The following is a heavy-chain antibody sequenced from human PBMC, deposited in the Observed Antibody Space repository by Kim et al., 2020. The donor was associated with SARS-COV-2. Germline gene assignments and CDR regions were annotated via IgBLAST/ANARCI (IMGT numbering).Heavy chain of an antibody. Sequence: SEILSLTCTVSGGSISSYYWSWIRQPPGKGLEWIGYIYYSGSTNYNPSLKSRVTISVDTSKNQFSLKLSSVTAADTAVYYCARVCRDGDSIFDAFDIWGQGTMVTVSS. D-gene: IGHD4-17*01. CDR2: IYYSGST. CDR3: ARVCRDGDSIFDAFDI. J-gene: IGHJ3*02. CDR1: GGSISSYY. V-gene: IGHV4-59*01.